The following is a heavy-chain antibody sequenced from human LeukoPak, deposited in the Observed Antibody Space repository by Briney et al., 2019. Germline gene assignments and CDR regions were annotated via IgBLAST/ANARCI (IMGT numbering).Heavy chain of an antibody. Sequence: ASVKVSCKASGYTFTCYYMHWVRQAPGQGLEWMGLINPNSGGTNYAQKFQGRVTMTRDTSISTAYMELSRLRSDDTAVYYCARDIVVPAARLGFDPWGQGTLVTVSS. D-gene: IGHD2-2*01. J-gene: IGHJ5*02. CDR1: GYTFTCYY. V-gene: IGHV1-2*02. CDR2: INPNSGGT. CDR3: ARDIVVPAARLGFDP.